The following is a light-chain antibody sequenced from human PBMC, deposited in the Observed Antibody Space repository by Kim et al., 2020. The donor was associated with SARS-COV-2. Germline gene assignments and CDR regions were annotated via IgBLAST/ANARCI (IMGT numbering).Light chain of an antibody. J-gene: IGKJ3*01. Sequence: DIQMTQSPSSLSASVGDRVTITCQASQDISNSLDWFQQKPGKAPRLLIFDASRLETGVPSRFSGSGSGTDFSLTISSLQPEDFGTYYCQQYHNLPFAFGPGTKVDIK. CDR2: DAS. V-gene: IGKV1-33*01. CDR1: QDISNS. CDR3: QQYHNLPFA.